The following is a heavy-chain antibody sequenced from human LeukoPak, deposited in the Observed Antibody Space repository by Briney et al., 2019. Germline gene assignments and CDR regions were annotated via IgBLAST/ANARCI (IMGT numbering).Heavy chain of an antibody. V-gene: IGHV1-46*01. D-gene: IGHD1-26*01. CDR2: INPSGGST. CDR3: ARALRGELATFDY. Sequence: ASVKVSCKASGYTFTSYYMHWVRQAPRQGLEWMGIINPSGGSTSYAQKFQGRVTMTRDTSTSTAYMELSSLRSEDTAVYYCARALRGELATFDYWGQGTLVTVSS. CDR1: GYTFTSYY. J-gene: IGHJ4*02.